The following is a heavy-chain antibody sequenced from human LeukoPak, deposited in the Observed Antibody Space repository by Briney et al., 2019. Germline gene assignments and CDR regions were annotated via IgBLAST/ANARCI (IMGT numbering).Heavy chain of an antibody. V-gene: IGHV1-46*01. CDR1: GYTFTSYY. Sequence: ASVTVSCKASGYTFTSYYMHWVRQAPGQGLEWMGIINPSGGSTSYAQKFQGRVTMTRDTSISTAYMELSRLRSDDTAVYYCARDSAPGDTYGLLGIDSWGQGTLVTVSS. J-gene: IGHJ4*02. CDR2: INPSGGST. CDR3: ARDSAPGDTYGLLGIDS. D-gene: IGHD5-18*01.